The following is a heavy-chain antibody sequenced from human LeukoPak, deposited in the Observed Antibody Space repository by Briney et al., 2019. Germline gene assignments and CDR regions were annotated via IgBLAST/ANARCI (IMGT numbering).Heavy chain of an antibody. CDR2: INHSGST. CDR3: SCADYYYYYMDV. J-gene: IGHJ6*03. Sequence: SETLSLTCAVYGGSFSGYYWSWIRQPPGKGLEWIGEINHSGSTNYNPSLKSRVTISVDTSKNQFSLKLSSVTAADTAVYYCSCADYYYYYMDVWGKGTTVTISS. CDR1: GGSFSGYY. V-gene: IGHV4-34*03.